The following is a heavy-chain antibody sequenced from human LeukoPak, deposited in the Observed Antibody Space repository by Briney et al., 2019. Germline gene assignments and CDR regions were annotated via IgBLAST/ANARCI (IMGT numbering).Heavy chain of an antibody. D-gene: IGHD5-12*01. V-gene: IGHV4-4*07. CDR1: GGSVSSYY. Sequence: PSETLSLTCTVSGGSVSSYYWTWIRQPAGKGLEWIGRIYTSGSTNYNPSLKSRVTMSVDTSKNQFSLKLSSVTAADTAVYYCARVGIVATIFGGWFDPWGQGTLVTVSS. CDR3: ARVGIVATIFGGWFDP. CDR2: IYTSGST. J-gene: IGHJ5*02.